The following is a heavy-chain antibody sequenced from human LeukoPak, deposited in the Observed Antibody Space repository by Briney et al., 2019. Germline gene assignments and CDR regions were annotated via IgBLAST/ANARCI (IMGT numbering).Heavy chain of an antibody. D-gene: IGHD3-3*01. CDR2: IDYSGST. V-gene: IGHV4-39*07. CDR3: ARDLYHDFWSGYPDYMDF. J-gene: IGHJ6*03. Sequence: SETLSLTCTVSGGSISSSSYYWGWIRQPPGKGLEWIGSIDYSGSTYYNPSLKSRVTISVDTSKNQFSLKLSSVTAADTAVYYCARDLYHDFWSGYPDYMDFWGKGTTVTVSS. CDR1: GGSISSSSYY.